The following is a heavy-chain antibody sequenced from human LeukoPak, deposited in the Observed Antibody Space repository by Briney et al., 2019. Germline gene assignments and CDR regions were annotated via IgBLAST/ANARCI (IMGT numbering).Heavy chain of an antibody. V-gene: IGHV3-23*01. CDR1: GFTFSNYA. CDR3: VKSRRVGADQRGLFDY. Sequence: PGGSLRLSCAGSGFTFSNYAMTWARQAPGKGLEWVSSVSGSGRNTFYPDSVEGRFTISRDNSKNTVYLQMNSLRADDTAVYYCVKSRRVGADQRGLFDYWGQGILVTVSP. CDR2: VSGSGRNT. D-gene: IGHD1-26*01. J-gene: IGHJ4*02.